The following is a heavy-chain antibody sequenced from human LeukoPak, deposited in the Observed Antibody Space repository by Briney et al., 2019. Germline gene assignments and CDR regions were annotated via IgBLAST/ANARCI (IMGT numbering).Heavy chain of an antibody. CDR2: IYYSGST. CDR3: AREPHSGSYQSYWYFDL. Sequence: SETLSLTCTVSGGSISSYYWSWIRQPPGKGLERIGYIYYSGSTNYNPSLKSRVTISVDTSKNQFSLKLSSVTAADTAVYYCAREPHSGSYQSYWYFDLWGRGTLVTVSS. J-gene: IGHJ2*01. CDR1: GGSISSYY. V-gene: IGHV4-59*01. D-gene: IGHD1-26*01.